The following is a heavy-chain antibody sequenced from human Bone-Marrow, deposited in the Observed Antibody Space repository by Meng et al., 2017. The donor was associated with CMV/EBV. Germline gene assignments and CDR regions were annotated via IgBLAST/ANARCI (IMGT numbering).Heavy chain of an antibody. J-gene: IGHJ6*02. CDR2: INAYNGQT. CDR3: ARDGVILVDFDNTPGEFDYFGTDV. CDR1: GYNFTKYG. V-gene: IGHV1-18*01. Sequence: ASVKVSCKASGYNFTKYGISWVRQAPGQGLEWMGWINAYNGQTDYAQRLQDRFTMTTDTSTSTAYMEVRSLRPGDTAAYYCARDGVILVDFDNTPGEFDYFGTDVWGQGTTVPVSS. D-gene: IGHD3-16*01.